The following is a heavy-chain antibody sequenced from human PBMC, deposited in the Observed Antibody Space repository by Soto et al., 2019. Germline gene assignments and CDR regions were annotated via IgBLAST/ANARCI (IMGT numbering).Heavy chain of an antibody. J-gene: IGHJ6*02. CDR3: ARGGGDIVVVPAATALWYYGMDV. CDR1: GGTFSSYA. Sequence: QVQLVQSGAEVKKPGSSVKVSCKASGGTFSSYAISWVRQAPGQGLEWMGGIIPIFGTENYAQKFQGRVTITADKSTSTAYMELSSLRSEDTAVYYCARGGGDIVVVPAATALWYYGMDVWGQGTTVTVSS. D-gene: IGHD2-2*01. V-gene: IGHV1-69*06. CDR2: IIPIFGTE.